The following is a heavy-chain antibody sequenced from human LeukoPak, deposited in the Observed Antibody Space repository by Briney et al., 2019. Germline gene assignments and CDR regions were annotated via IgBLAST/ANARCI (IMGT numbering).Heavy chain of an antibody. Sequence: PSETLSLTCTVSGGSISSYYWSWIRQPAGKGLEWIGRIYTSGSTNYNPSLKSRVTMSVDTSKNQFSLKLSSVTAADTAVYYCARGAFRGSYVWGSYRYNNYWGQGTLVTVSS. J-gene: IGHJ4*02. D-gene: IGHD3-16*02. CDR2: IYTSGST. V-gene: IGHV4-4*07. CDR3: ARGAFRGSYVWGSYRYNNY. CDR1: GGSISSYY.